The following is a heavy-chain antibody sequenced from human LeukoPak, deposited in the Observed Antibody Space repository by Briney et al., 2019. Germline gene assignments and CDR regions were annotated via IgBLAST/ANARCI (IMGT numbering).Heavy chain of an antibody. D-gene: IGHD6-19*01. Sequence: ASVKVSCKTSGYTLTDNYIHWVRQTPGQGLEWMGWINPKSGGTNYAQKFQGRVTLTSDTSITTAYMELSSLRSDDTAVYYCARDRPGYSSWFDPWGQGTLVTVSS. CDR3: ARDRPGYSSWFDP. CDR2: INPKSGGT. CDR1: GYTLTDNY. J-gene: IGHJ5*02. V-gene: IGHV1-2*02.